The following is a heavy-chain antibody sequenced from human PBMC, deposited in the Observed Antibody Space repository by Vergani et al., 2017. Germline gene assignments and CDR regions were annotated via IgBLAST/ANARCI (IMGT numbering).Heavy chain of an antibody. J-gene: IGHJ6*03. CDR2: IYPGDSDT. CDR3: ARHLHCSSTSCSGIYYMDV. V-gene: IGHV5-51*01. CDR1: GYSFTSYW. Sequence: EVQLVQSGAEVKKPGASLKISCKGSGYSFTSYWIGWVRQMPGKGLEWMGNIYPGDSDTRYSPSFQGQVTISADKSISTAYLQWSSLKASDTAMYYCARHLHCSSTSCSGIYYMDVWGKGTTVTVSS. D-gene: IGHD2-2*01.